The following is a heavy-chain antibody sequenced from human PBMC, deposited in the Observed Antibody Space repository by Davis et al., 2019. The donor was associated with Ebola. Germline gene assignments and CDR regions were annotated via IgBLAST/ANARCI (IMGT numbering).Heavy chain of an antibody. CDR3: TRDARDCSGGSCYSDYYYGMDV. Sequence: GESLKISCTASGFTFGDYAMSWFRQAPGKGPEWVGFIRSKAYGGTTEYAASVKGRFTISRDDSKSIAYLQMNSLKTEDTAVYYCTRDARDCSGGSCYSDYYYGMDVWGQGTTVTVSS. J-gene: IGHJ6*02. D-gene: IGHD2-15*01. CDR1: GFTFGDYA. CDR2: IRSKAYGGTT. V-gene: IGHV3-49*03.